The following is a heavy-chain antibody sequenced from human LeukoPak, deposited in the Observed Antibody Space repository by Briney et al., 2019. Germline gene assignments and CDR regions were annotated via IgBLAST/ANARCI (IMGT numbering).Heavy chain of an antibody. CDR2: ISAYNGNT. D-gene: IGHD3-22*01. CDR1: GYTFTSYG. J-gene: IGHJ4*02. Sequence: ASVKVSCKASGYTFTSYGISWVRQAPGQGLEWMGWISAYNGNTNYAQKLQGRVTMTTDTSTSTAYMELRSLRSDDTAVYYCARGAPYDSSGYYEDYQYYFDYWGQGTLVTVSS. V-gene: IGHV1-18*01. CDR3: ARGAPYDSSGYYEDYQYYFDY.